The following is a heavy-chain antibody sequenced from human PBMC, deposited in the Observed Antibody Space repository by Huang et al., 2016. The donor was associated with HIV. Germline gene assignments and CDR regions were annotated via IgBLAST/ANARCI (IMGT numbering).Heavy chain of an antibody. V-gene: IGHV3-30*18. Sequence: QVQLVESGGGVVQPGGSLTLSCAASGFDFNIYGMHWVRQAPGKGLECVTVILYDGTTKYYADSVQGRFTISRDNSKKTVYLRMNSLRPEDTAVYFCAKGGRYGVLDFWGQGAMVAVSS. J-gene: IGHJ3*01. CDR1: GFDFNIYG. CDR3: AKGGRYGVLDF. D-gene: IGHD1-26*01. CDR2: ILYDGTTK.